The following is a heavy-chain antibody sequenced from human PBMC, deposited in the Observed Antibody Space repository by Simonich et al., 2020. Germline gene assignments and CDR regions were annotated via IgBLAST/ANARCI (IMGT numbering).Heavy chain of an antibody. J-gene: IGHJ1*01. V-gene: IGHV4-34*01. CDR1: GGSFSGYY. D-gene: IGHD6-13*01. CDR2: INHSGST. Sequence: QVQLQQWGAGLLKPSETLSLTCAVYGGSFSGYYWSWIRQPPGNGLEWIGEINHSGSTNYNPSLKRRVTISVDTSKNQFSLKLSSVTAADTAVYYCARGLRVAAAGTAFQHWGQGTLVTVSS. CDR3: ARGLRVAAAGTAFQH.